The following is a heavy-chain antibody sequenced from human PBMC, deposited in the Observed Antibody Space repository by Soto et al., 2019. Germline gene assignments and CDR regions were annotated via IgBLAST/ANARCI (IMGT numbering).Heavy chain of an antibody. CDR3: ARQSGGSGWYSWFDP. D-gene: IGHD6-19*01. CDR1: GFIFSDPY. CDR2: INPKNGAT. V-gene: IGHV1-2*04. Sequence: GAPVTVSCNAAGFIFSDPYTHWVRHAPGQGLEWMGWINPKNGATKYAQKFQGWVTVTRGTSINTAYMDLSRLRSDDTAVYYCARQSGGSGWYSWFDPWGQGTLVTVSS. J-gene: IGHJ5*02.